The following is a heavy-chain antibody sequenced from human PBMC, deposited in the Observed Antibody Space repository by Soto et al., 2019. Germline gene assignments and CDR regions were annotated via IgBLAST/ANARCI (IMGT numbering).Heavy chain of an antibody. CDR2: INPSGGST. V-gene: IGHV1-46*01. CDR3: ARRGKIAVAGKYYHYGMDV. J-gene: IGHJ6*02. Sequence: ASLKVSCKACGYAFTSYYMHWVRQAPGQGLEWMGIINPSGGSTSYAQKFQGRVTMTRDTSTSTVYMELSSLRFEDTAVYYCARRGKIAVAGKYYHYGMDVWGQGTTVTVSS. D-gene: IGHD6-19*01. CDR1: GYAFTSYY.